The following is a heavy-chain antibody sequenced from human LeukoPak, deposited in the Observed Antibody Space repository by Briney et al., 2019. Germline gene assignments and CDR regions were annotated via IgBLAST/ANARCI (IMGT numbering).Heavy chain of an antibody. CDR2: IYSGGST. CDR3: ASLHYYDSSGYYYGDSLSDY. D-gene: IGHD3-22*01. Sequence: GGSLRLSCAASGFTDSSNYMSWVRQAPGKGLEWVSVIYSGGSTYYADSVKGRFTISRDNSKNTLYLQMNSLRAEDTAVYYCASLHYYDSSGYYYGDSLSDYWGQGTLVTVSS. CDR1: GFTDSSNY. J-gene: IGHJ4*02. V-gene: IGHV3-53*01.